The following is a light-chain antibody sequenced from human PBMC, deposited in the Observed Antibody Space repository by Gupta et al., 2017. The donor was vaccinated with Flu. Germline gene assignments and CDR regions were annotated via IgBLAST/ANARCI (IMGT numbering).Light chain of an antibody. J-gene: IGLJ3*02. CDR1: NIGSKS. CDR2: DDS. CDR3: QVWDTTSDQPV. V-gene: IGLV3-21*02. Sequence: SYVLTQPPSVSVAPGQTARITCGRNNIGSKSVHWYQQRPGQAPVLVVSDDSDRPSGIPERLSGSNSGNTATLTISSVEAGDEADYYCQVWDTTSDQPVFGGGTKLTAL.